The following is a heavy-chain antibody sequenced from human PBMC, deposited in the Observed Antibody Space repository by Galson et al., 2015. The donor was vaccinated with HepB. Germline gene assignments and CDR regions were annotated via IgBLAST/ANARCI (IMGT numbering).Heavy chain of an antibody. CDR3: ARDANARDYDFWSGYYPL. CDR2: ISSSSHYI. J-gene: IGHJ4*02. V-gene: IGHV3-21*01. D-gene: IGHD3-3*01. CDR1: GFTFSSYT. Sequence: SLRLSCAASGFTFSSYTMDWVRQAPGKGLEWVSSISSSSHYISYADSVKGRFTISRDNANNSLYLQMTSLRAEDTAVYYCARDANARDYDFWSGYYPLWGQGTLVTVSS.